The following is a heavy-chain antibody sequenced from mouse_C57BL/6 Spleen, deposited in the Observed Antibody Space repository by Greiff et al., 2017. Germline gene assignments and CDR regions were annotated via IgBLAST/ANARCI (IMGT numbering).Heavy chain of an antibody. CDR2: INPNNGGT. CDR1: GYTFTDYY. Sequence: EVQLQQSGPELVKPGASVKISCKASGYTFTDYYMNWVKQSHGKSLEWIGDINPNNGGTSYNQKFKGKATLTVDKSSSTAYMELRSLTSEDSAVYYCARSYDGYYVWFAYWGQGTLVTVSA. J-gene: IGHJ3*01. D-gene: IGHD2-3*01. V-gene: IGHV1-26*01. CDR3: ARSYDGYYVWFAY.